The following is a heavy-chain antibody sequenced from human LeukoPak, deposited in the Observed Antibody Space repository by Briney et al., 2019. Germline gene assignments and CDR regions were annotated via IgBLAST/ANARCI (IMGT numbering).Heavy chain of an antibody. D-gene: IGHD3-3*01. V-gene: IGHV1-2*06. CDR1: GYTFTGYY. J-gene: IGHJ6*03. CDR2: INPNSGGT. CDR3: ASHPPRYFGVVTDYYYMDV. Sequence: ASVKVSCKASGYTFTGYYMHWVRQAPGQGLEWMGRINPNSGGTNYAQKFQGRVTMTRDTSISTAYMELSRLRSDDTAVYYCASHPPRYFGVVTDYYYMDVWGKGTTVTVSS.